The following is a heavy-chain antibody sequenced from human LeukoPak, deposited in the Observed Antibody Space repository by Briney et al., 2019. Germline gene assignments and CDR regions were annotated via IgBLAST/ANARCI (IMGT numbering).Heavy chain of an antibody. V-gene: IGHV1-69*05. Sequence: SVKVSCKASGGTFSSYAISWVRQAPGQGLEWMGRIIPIFGTANYAQKFQGRVTITTDESTSTAFMELSSLRSEDTAVYYCAREKWFGELPPSNWFDPWGQGTLVTVSS. J-gene: IGHJ5*02. CDR3: AREKWFGELPPSNWFDP. CDR1: GGTFSSYA. D-gene: IGHD3-10*01. CDR2: IIPIFGTA.